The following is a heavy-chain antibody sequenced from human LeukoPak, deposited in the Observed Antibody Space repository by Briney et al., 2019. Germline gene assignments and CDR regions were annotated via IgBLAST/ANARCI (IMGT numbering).Heavy chain of an antibody. CDR3: ARAPGYSSSWFKPDYYYYGMDV. CDR2: ISSSGSTI. CDR1: GFTFSSYE. D-gene: IGHD6-13*01. Sequence: GGSLRLSSAASGFTFSSYEMNWVRQAPGKGLEWVSYISSSGSTIYYADSVKGRFTISRDNAKNSLYLQMNSLRAEDTAVYYCARAPGYSSSWFKPDYYYYGMDVWGQGTTVTVSS. J-gene: IGHJ6*02. V-gene: IGHV3-48*03.